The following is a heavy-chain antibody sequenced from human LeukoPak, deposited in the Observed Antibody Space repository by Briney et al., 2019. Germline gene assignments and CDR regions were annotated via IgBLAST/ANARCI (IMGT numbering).Heavy chain of an antibody. J-gene: IGHJ4*02. Sequence: GGSLRLSCAASGFTFSSYWMHWVRQAPGKALVWVSRINSDGSSTSYADSVKGRFTISRDNSKNTLYLQMNSLRAEDTAVYYCAKDASWYVVYYDYWGQGTLVTVSS. CDR3: AKDASWYVVYYDY. V-gene: IGHV3-74*01. D-gene: IGHD6-13*01. CDR1: GFTFSSYW. CDR2: INSDGSST.